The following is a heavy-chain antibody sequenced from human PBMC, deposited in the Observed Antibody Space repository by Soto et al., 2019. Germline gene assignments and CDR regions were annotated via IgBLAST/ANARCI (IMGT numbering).Heavy chain of an antibody. CDR2: ISAHNGDT. Sequence: QVQLVQSGAEVKKPGASVKVSCKASGYSFATYGFSWVRQAPGQGLDCVGWISAHNGDTHDSQKVQGRVTLTTDTSTNTGYMELRSLTSDDTAVYFCATEPIYYNDGSGYYPLGHWGQGTLVTVSS. CDR1: GYSFATYG. V-gene: IGHV1-18*04. CDR3: ATEPIYYNDGSGYYPLGH. D-gene: IGHD3-22*01. J-gene: IGHJ4*02.